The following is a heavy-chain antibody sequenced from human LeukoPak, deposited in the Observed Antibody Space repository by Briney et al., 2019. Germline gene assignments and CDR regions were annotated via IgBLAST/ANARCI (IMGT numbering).Heavy chain of an antibody. CDR1: GFTFSTYG. Sequence: SGGSLRLSCAASGFTFSTYGIHWVRQAPGKGLDWVAFIRYDGSNEYYADSVKGRFTISRDNSKNTLYLQMNSLRAEDTAVYYCARDGGLYSVVLGADYNCFDYWGQGTLVTVS. CDR2: IRYDGSNE. CDR3: ARDGGLYSVVLGADYNCFDY. J-gene: IGHJ4*02. V-gene: IGHV3-30*02. D-gene: IGHD3-10*01.